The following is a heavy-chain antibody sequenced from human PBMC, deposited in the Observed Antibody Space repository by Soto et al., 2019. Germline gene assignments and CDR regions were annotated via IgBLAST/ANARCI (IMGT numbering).Heavy chain of an antibody. D-gene: IGHD3-3*01. J-gene: IGHJ6*02. V-gene: IGHV4-59*01. CDR3: ARVPAWDFLSGSYYYCYGMDF. Sequence: SETLSLTCTVSGGSISSYYWSWIRQPPGKGLEWIGYIYYSGSTNYNPSLKSRVTISVDTSKNQFSLKLSSVTAADTAVYYCARVPAWDFLSGSYYYCYGMDFCGQGTTVTVSS. CDR1: GGSISSYY. CDR2: IYYSGST.